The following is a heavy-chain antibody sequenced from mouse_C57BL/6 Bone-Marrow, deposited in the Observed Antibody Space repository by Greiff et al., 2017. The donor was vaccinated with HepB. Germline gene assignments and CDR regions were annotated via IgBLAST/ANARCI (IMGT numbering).Heavy chain of an antibody. CDR3: ARGDYSNSYYLDY. Sequence: VQLQQPGAELVKPGASVKLSCKASGYTFTSYWMQWVKQRPGQGLEWIGEIDPSDSYTNYNQKFKGKATLTVDTSSSTAYMQLSSLTSEDSAVYYCARGDYSNSYYLDYWGQGTTLTVSS. J-gene: IGHJ2*01. V-gene: IGHV1-50*01. D-gene: IGHD2-5*01. CDR2: IDPSDSYT. CDR1: GYTFTSYW.